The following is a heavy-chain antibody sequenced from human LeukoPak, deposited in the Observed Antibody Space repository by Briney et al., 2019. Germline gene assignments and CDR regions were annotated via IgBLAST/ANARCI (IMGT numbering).Heavy chain of an antibody. CDR1: GGYITSSF. Sequence: PSETLSLTCSVSGGYITSSFWSWIRQPPGKGLELIGYMYYGGRANYQPSLRSRVDISLDTSNNQVSLRLRSVTAADTAVYYCARLWRPHDYDNWFDDWGQGTLVTVSS. CDR3: ARLWRPHDYDNWFDD. D-gene: IGHD4-17*01. CDR2: MYYGGRA. V-gene: IGHV4-59*01. J-gene: IGHJ5*02.